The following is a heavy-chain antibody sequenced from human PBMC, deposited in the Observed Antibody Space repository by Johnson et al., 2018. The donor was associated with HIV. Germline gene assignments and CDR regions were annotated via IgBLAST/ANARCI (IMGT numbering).Heavy chain of an antibody. Sequence: MLLVESGGGLVQPGGSLRLSCAASGFTFSSYAMHWVRQAPGKGLEYVSTISSNGGSTYYANSVKGRFTISRDNSKNTLYIQMGSLRAEDMAVYYCARDSIPYVVVTLGAFDIWGQWTMVTVSS. CDR2: ISSNGGST. D-gene: IGHD3-22*01. V-gene: IGHV3-64*01. CDR1: GFTFSSYA. J-gene: IGHJ3*02. CDR3: ARDSIPYVVVTLGAFDI.